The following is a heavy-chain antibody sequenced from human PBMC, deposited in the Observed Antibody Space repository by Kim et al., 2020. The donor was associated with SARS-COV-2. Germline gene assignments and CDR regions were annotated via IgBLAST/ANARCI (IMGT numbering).Heavy chain of an antibody. Sequence: ADSVKGRFTISRDNSKNTLYLQMNRLRAEDTAVYYCAKLPRQQLFPPFDYWGQGTLVTVSS. V-gene: IGHV3-23*01. CDR3: AKLPRQQLFPPFDY. J-gene: IGHJ4*02. D-gene: IGHD6-13*01.